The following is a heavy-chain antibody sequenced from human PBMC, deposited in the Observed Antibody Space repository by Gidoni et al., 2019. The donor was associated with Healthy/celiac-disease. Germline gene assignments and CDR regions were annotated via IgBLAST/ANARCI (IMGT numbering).Heavy chain of an antibody. CDR3: AREGIAVAVNSPFYY. CDR1: GGTFSGYA. CDR2: IIPIFGTA. J-gene: IGHJ4*02. V-gene: IGHV1-69*01. Sequence: QVQLVQSGAEGKKPGSSVKVSCKATGGTFSGYAISWVRQAPGQGLEWMGGIIPIFGTANYAQKFQRRVTIPADESTSTAYMELSSLRSEDTAVYYCAREGIAVAVNSPFYYWGQGTLVTVSS. D-gene: IGHD6-19*01.